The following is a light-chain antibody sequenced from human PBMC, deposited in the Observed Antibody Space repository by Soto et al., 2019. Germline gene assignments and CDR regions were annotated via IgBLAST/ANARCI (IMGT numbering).Light chain of an antibody. CDR2: DVS. CDR1: SSDVGGHNY. CDR3: SSYTSSSTLVV. J-gene: IGLJ2*01. V-gene: IGLV2-14*01. Sequence: QSALTQPASVSGSPGQSITISCTGTSSDVGGHNYVSWYQQHPGKPPKLMIYDVSNRPSGVSNRFCGSKSGNTASLTISGLQAEDEADYYCSSYTSSSTLVVFGGGTKLTVL.